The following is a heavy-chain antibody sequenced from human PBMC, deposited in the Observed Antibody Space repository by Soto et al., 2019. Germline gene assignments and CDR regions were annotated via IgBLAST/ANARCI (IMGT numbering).Heavy chain of an antibody. Sequence: ASVKVSCKPSGYTFITYFICWVRQAPGQGLELMGGINPTGGDTLYAKKFQGRVTVSRDTSTSTVYIELGSLTSKDTAVYYCARGSYASNAFIMDVWG. CDR1: GYTFITYF. CDR3: ARGSYASNAFIMDV. J-gene: IGHJ6*02. CDR2: INPTGGDT. V-gene: IGHV1-46*01. D-gene: IGHD2-2*01.